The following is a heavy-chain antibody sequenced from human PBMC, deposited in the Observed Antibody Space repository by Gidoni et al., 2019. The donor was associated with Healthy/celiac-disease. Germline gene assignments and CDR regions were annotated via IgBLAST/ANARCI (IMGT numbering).Heavy chain of an antibody. Sequence: VQLVQSGAEVKKPGSSVKVSCKASGGTFSSYAISWVRQAPGQGLEWMGGIIPIFGTANYAQKFQGRVTITADESTGTAYMELSSLRSEDTAVYYCARQVFIVVVTDYYYYYGMDVWGQGTTVTVSS. CDR3: ARQVFIVVVTDYYYYYGMDV. CDR2: IIPIFGTA. CDR1: GGTFSSYA. V-gene: IGHV1-69*01. D-gene: IGHD2-21*02. J-gene: IGHJ6*02.